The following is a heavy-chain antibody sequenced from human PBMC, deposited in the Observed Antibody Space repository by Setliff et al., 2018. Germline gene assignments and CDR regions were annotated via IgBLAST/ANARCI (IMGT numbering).Heavy chain of an antibody. CDR3: ARGSSSYDY. D-gene: IGHD6-6*01. CDR1: GFTFSSYW. Sequence: LRLSCAASGFTFSSYWMSWVRQAPGKGLEWVANIEQDGSEKYYVDSVKGRFTISRDNAKNSLYLQMNSLRAEDTAVYYGARGSSSYDYWGQGTLVTVSS. CDR2: IEQDGSEK. V-gene: IGHV3-7*01. J-gene: IGHJ4*02.